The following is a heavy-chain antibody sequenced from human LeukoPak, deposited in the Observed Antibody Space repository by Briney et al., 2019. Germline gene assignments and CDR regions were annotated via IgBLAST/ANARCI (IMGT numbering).Heavy chain of an antibody. CDR3: AVRVTKGYWSAFDI. CDR1: GFTLSSNF. V-gene: IGHV3-66*01. CDR2: IHTGGRT. Sequence: GGSLRLSCAASGFTLSSNFMTWVRQAPGKGLEWVSVIHTGGRTYYVDSVKGRFTISRDDSKNTFYLHMNSLRAEDAAVYYCAVRVTKGYWSAFDIWGQGTMVTVSS. J-gene: IGHJ3*02. D-gene: IGHD4-17*01.